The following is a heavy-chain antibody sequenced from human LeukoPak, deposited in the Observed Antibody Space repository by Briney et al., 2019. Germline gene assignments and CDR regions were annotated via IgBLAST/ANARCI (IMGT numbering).Heavy chain of an antibody. CDR3: ARLLGYCSSTSCPRHYYYYGMDV. Sequence: SETLSLTCTVSGGSISSGGYYWSWIRQHPGKGLEWIGYIYYSGSTYYNPSLKSRVTISVDTSKNQFSLKLSSVTAADTAVYYCARLLGYCSSTSCPRHYYYYGMDVWGQGTTVTVSS. V-gene: IGHV4-31*03. CDR1: GGSISSGGYY. J-gene: IGHJ6*02. D-gene: IGHD2-2*01. CDR2: IYYSGST.